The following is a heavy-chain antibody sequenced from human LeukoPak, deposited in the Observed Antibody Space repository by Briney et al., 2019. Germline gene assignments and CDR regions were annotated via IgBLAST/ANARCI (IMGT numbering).Heavy chain of an antibody. Sequence: ASVKVSCKASGYTFTSYGISWVRQAPGQGLEWMGWISAYNGNTNYAQKLQGRVTMTTDTSTSTAYMELRSLRSDDTAVYYCARELYCSSTSCYLDYWGQGTLVTVSS. V-gene: IGHV1-18*01. CDR3: ARELYCSSTSCYLDY. D-gene: IGHD2-2*01. J-gene: IGHJ4*02. CDR2: ISAYNGNT. CDR1: GYTFTSYG.